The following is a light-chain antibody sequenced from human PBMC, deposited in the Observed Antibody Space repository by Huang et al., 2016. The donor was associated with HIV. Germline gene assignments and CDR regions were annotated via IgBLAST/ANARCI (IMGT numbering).Light chain of an antibody. V-gene: IGKV1-39*01. CDR2: AAS. Sequence: DIQMTQSPSSLSASVGDRVTITCRASQSISNYLNWYQQKPGKAPKRLIYAASSLQSGVPSRFSGSGSGTDFTLTISSLQPEDFATYYCQQSYSTLLTFGGGTKVEIK. CDR1: QSISNY. J-gene: IGKJ4*01. CDR3: QQSYSTLLT.